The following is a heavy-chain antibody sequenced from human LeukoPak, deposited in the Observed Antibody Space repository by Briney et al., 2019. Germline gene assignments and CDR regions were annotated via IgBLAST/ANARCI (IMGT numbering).Heavy chain of an antibody. CDR2: INHSGST. CDR1: GGSFSGYY. D-gene: IGHD5-12*01. CDR3: SGDTRYYHNYMDV. Sequence: SETLSLTCAVYGGSFSGYYWSWIRQPPGKGLEWIGEINHSGSTNYNPSLKSRVTISVDTSKNQFSLKLSSVTAADTAVYYCSGDTRYYHNYMDVWGKGTTVTVSS. J-gene: IGHJ6*03. V-gene: IGHV4-34*01.